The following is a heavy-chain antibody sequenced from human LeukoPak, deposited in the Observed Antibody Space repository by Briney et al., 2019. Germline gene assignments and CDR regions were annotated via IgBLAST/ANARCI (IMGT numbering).Heavy chain of an antibody. CDR1: GFTFNAYS. D-gene: IGHD6-19*01. Sequence: PGGSLRLSCAATGFTFNAYSLKSVRQAPGTGLEWVSYISSSSSTIYYADSVKGRFTISRDNAKISLYLQVNSLRDEDTALYYCARGFRGWASVDYWGQGTLVTVPS. V-gene: IGHV3-48*02. J-gene: IGHJ4*02. CDR2: ISSSSSTI. CDR3: ARGFRGWASVDY.